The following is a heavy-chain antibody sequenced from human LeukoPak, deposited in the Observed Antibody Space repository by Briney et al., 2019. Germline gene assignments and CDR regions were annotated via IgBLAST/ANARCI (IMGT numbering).Heavy chain of an antibody. CDR3: ARDRSSSAADY. J-gene: IGHJ4*02. Sequence: PGGSLRLSCAASGFTFSSYGMHWVRQAPGKGLEWVAVIWYDGSNKYYADSVKGRFTIPRDNSKNTLYLQMNSLRAEDTAVYYCARDRSSSAADYWGQGTLVTVSS. D-gene: IGHD6-19*01. CDR1: GFTFSSYG. V-gene: IGHV3-33*01. CDR2: IWYDGSNK.